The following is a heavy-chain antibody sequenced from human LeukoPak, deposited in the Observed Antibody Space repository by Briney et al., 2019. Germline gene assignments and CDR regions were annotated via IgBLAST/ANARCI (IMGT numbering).Heavy chain of an antibody. CDR1: GVSFSGYY. D-gene: IGHD4-17*01. CDR2: INHSGST. J-gene: IGHJ4*02. CDR3: AKHEYGDLKDFDY. Sequence: SETLSLTCAVYGVSFSGYYWSWIRQSPEKGLEWIGEINHSGSTNYNPSLKSRVTISVDTYKNQFSLKPTSVTAADTAVYYCAKHEYGDLKDFDYWGQGTLVTVSS. V-gene: IGHV4-34*01.